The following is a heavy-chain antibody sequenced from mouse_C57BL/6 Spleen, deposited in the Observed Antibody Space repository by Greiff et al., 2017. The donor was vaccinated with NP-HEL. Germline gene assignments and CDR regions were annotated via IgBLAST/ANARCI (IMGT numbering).Heavy chain of an antibody. Sequence: QVQLQQSGAELVKPGASVKISCKASGYAFSSYWMNWVKQRPGKGLEWIGQIYPGDGDTNYNGKFKGKATLTADKSSSTAYMQLSSLTSEDSAVYFCAPGSKGDDAMDYWGQGTSVTVSS. CDR1: GYAFSSYW. CDR3: APGSKGDDAMDY. D-gene: IGHD1-3*01. V-gene: IGHV1-80*01. J-gene: IGHJ4*01. CDR2: IYPGDGDT.